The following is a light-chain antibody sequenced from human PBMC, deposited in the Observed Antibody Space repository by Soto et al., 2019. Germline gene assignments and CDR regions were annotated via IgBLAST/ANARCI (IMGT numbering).Light chain of an antibody. CDR1: SSDVGAYNY. J-gene: IGLJ2*01. CDR3: SSYTSSSTLV. Sequence: QSALTQPASVSGSPGQSITISCTGTSSDVGAYNYVSWYQQHPGKAPKLMIYDVSNRPSGVSNRFSGSKSANAASLTISGLQAEDKADYYCSSYTSSSTLVFGGGTKLTVL. V-gene: IGLV2-14*01. CDR2: DVS.